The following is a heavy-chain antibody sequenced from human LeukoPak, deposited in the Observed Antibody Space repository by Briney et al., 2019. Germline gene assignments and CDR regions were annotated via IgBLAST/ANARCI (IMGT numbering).Heavy chain of an antibody. CDR3: ARAGSGGRNYFDY. CDR2: ISSSGGPI. CDR1: GFTFSTYG. V-gene: IGHV3-48*02. D-gene: IGHD2-15*01. J-gene: IGHJ4*02. Sequence: GGSLRLSCAASGFTFSTYGMNWVRQAPGKGLEWVSYISSSGGPIYYADSVKGRFTISRDNAKNSLYLQMNGLRDEDTAVYYCARAGSGGRNYFDYWGQGTLVTVSS.